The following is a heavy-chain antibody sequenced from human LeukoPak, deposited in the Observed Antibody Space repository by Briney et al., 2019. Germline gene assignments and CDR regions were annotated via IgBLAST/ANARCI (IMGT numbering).Heavy chain of an antibody. V-gene: IGHV3-23*01. CDR3: ARDATTAVGWVYMDV. CDR1: KFTFTNYA. D-gene: IGHD6-13*01. CDR2: ISGRGSTT. J-gene: IGHJ6*03. Sequence: GGSLRLSCAASKFTFTNYAMSWVRQAPGKGLEWVSSISGRGSTTYYADSVKGRFTIARDNSKNTLYLQMNSLTAEDTGLYYCARDATTAVGWVYMDVWGKGTTVTISS.